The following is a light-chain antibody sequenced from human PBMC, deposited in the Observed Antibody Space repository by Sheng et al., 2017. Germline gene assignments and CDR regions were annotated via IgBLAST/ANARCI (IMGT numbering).Light chain of an antibody. CDR2: DAS. CDR3: QQFSSPTWT. CDR1: EDITNR. J-gene: IGKJ1*01. Sequence: DIQMTQSPSSLSASVRDRVTITCQASEDITNRLNWYQHKPGQAPRLLIKDASTLGTGVPSRFSGSGSGTDFTFTISSLQPEDVATYYCQQFSSPTWTFGQGTKVEI. V-gene: IGKV1-33*01.